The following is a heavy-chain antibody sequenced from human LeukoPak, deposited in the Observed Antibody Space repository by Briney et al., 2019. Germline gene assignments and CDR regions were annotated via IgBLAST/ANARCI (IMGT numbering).Heavy chain of an antibody. CDR2: ISSFKGNT. J-gene: IGHJ5*02. Sequence: ASVKVSCKASGYTFISYGISWVRQAPGRGLEWVGRISSFKGNTNYAQKFQGRVTMTTDTSTNTAYMELRSLRSDDTAVYYCARDDSVTAGGWFDPWGQGTLVTVSS. D-gene: IGHD3-16*01. CDR3: ARDDSVTAGGWFDP. V-gene: IGHV1-18*01. CDR1: GYTFISYG.